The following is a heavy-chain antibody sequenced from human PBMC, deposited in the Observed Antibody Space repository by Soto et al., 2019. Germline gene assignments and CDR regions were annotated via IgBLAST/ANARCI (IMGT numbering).Heavy chain of an antibody. CDR1: GFTFSSYG. J-gene: IGHJ6*02. D-gene: IGHD3-3*01. Sequence: QVQLVESGGDVVQPGRSLRLSCAASGFTFSSYGMHWVRQAPGKGLEWVAVISYDGSNKYYADSVKGRFTISRDNSKNTLYLQMNSLRGEDTAVYYCAQQAPLRFLEWSNYGMDVWGQGTTVTVSS. CDR3: AQQAPLRFLEWSNYGMDV. V-gene: IGHV3-30*03. CDR2: ISYDGSNK.